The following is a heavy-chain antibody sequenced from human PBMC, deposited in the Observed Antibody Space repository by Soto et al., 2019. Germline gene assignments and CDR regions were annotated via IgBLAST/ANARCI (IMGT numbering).Heavy chain of an antibody. V-gene: IGHV1-69*13. J-gene: IGHJ4*02. D-gene: IGHD3-22*01. CDR3: ARDPHPASLYYYDSSGYCMGY. Sequence: VKVSCKASGGTFSSYAISWVRQAPGQGLEWMGGIIPIFGTANYAQKFQGRVTITADRSTSTAYMELSSLRSEDTAVYYCARDPHPASLYYYDSSGYCMGYWGQGTLVTVSS. CDR1: GGTFSSYA. CDR2: IIPIFGTA.